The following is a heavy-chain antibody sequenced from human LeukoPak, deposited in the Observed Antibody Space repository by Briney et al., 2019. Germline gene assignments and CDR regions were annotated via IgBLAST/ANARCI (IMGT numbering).Heavy chain of an antibody. V-gene: IGHV1-3*03. CDR3: ARDSHRDAFDI. J-gene: IGHJ3*02. CDR1: GYTFTSYG. CDR2: INADNGNT. Sequence: GASVKVSCKASGYTFTSYGISWVRQAPGQRLEWMGWINADNGNTKYSQEFQGRVTITRDTSASTAYMELSSLRSEDMAVYYCARDSHRDAFDIWGQGTMVTVSS.